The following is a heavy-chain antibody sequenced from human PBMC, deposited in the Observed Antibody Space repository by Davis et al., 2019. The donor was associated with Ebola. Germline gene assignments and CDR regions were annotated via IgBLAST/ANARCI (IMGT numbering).Heavy chain of an antibody. CDR2: INPSGGST. V-gene: IGHV1-46*01. J-gene: IGHJ6*02. CDR3: ASTTSMESTHFYYYALDV. Sequence: ASVKVSCKASGYTFTSYYMHWVRQAPGQGLEWMGIINPSGGSTSYAQKFQGRVTMTRDTSTNTAYMELRSLRSDDTAVYFCASTTSMESTHFYYYALDVWGQGTTVTVSS. D-gene: IGHD1-1*01. CDR1: GYTFTSYY.